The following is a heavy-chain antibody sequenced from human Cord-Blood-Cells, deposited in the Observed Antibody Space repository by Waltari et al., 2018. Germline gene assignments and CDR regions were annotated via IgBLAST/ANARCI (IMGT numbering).Heavy chain of an antibody. CDR1: GYSISRRYY. J-gene: IGHJ4*02. Sequence: QVQLQESCPGLVVPSQTLGLTCTGSGYSISRRYYWGWIRQSPGKGLEWIVSIYHSGSTYYNPSLKSRVTISVDTSKNQFSLKLSSVTAADTAVYYCARQSDYWGQGTLVTVSS. V-gene: IGHV4-38-2*02. CDR3: ARQSDY. CDR2: IYHSGST.